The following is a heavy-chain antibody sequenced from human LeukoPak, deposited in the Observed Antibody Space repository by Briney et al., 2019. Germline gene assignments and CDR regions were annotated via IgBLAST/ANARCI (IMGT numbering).Heavy chain of an antibody. Sequence: GGSLRLSCAASGFTFSMSWMTWVRQAPGKGLEWVSAISGSGGSTYYADSVKGRFTISRDNSKNSLYLQMNSLRAEDTAVYFCARDIAGLATYCGGDCYSGLFDYWGQGTLVTVSS. J-gene: IGHJ4*02. CDR2: ISGSGGST. CDR3: ARDIAGLATYCGGDCYSGLFDY. V-gene: IGHV3-23*01. CDR1: GFTFSMSW. D-gene: IGHD2-21*02.